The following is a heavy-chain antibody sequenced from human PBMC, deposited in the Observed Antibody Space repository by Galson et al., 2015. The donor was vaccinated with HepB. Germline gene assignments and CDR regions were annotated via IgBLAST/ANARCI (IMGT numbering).Heavy chain of an antibody. V-gene: IGHV1-69*10. Sequence: SVKVSCKASGGTFSSYAISWVRRAPGQGLEWMGGIIPILGIANYAQKFQGRVTITADKSTSTAYMELSSLRSEDTAVYYCARGSSSWHLPQGFDYWGQGTLVTVSS. CDR1: GGTFSSYA. CDR2: IIPILGIA. D-gene: IGHD6-13*01. CDR3: ARGSSSWHLPQGFDY. J-gene: IGHJ4*02.